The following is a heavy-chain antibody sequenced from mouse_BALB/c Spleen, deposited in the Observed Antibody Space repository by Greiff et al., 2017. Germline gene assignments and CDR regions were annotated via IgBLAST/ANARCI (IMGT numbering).Heavy chain of an antibody. CDR3: AREGGNYGGMDY. J-gene: IGHJ4*01. Sequence: EVKLVESGGGLVQPGGSLRLSCATSGFTFTDYYMSWVRQPPGKALEWLGFIRNKANGYTTEYSASVKGRFTISRDNSQSILYLQMNTLGAEDNATYYCAREGGNYGGMDYWGQGTSVTVSA. V-gene: IGHV7-3*02. CDR2: IRNKANGYTT. D-gene: IGHD2-1*01. CDR1: GFTFTDYY.